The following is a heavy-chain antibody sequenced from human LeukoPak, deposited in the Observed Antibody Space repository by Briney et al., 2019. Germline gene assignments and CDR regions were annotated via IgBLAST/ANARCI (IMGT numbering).Heavy chain of an antibody. CDR1: GFTFSSYA. Sequence: QSGGSLRLSCAASGFTFSSYAMHWVRQAPGKGLEWVAVISYDGSNKYYADSVKGRFTISRDNSKNTLYLQMNSLRAEDTAVYYCARGGSSYSSSFIDYWGQGTLVTVSS. J-gene: IGHJ4*02. CDR3: ARGGSSYSSSFIDY. V-gene: IGHV3-30-3*01. D-gene: IGHD6-6*01. CDR2: ISYDGSNK.